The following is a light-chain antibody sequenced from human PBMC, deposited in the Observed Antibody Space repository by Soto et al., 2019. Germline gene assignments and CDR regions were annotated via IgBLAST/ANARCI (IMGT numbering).Light chain of an antibody. CDR1: SSDVGGYDY. J-gene: IGLJ1*01. V-gene: IGLV2-14*01. Sequence: QSVLTQPASVSGSPGQSITISCTGTSSDVGGYDYVSWYQQHPGKAPKLMIYDVTNRPSGVSNRFSGSKSGNTASLTISGFQGEDEADYYCISYASINTYVFGTGTKVTVL. CDR3: ISYASINTYV. CDR2: DVT.